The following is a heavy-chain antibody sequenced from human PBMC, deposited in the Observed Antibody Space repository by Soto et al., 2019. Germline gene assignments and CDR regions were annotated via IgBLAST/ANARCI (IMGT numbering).Heavy chain of an antibody. D-gene: IGHD1-7*01. CDR3: AKGVELRDYYYYYGMDV. V-gene: IGHV3-30*18. CDR1: GFTFSSYG. J-gene: IGHJ6*01. CDR2: ISYDGSNK. Sequence: GGSLRLSCPASGFTFSSYGMHWVRQAPGKGLKWVAVISYDGSNKYYADAVKGRFTISRDNSKNTLYLQMNSLRAEDTAVYYCAKGVELRDYYYYYGMDVCGQGTTVTVSS.